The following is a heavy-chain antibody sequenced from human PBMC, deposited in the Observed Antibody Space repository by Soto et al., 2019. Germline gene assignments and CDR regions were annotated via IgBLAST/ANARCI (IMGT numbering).Heavy chain of an antibody. V-gene: IGHV1-46*01. CDR3: ARGSTIFGVVTALSGMDV. CDR1: GYTFTSYY. J-gene: IGHJ6*02. D-gene: IGHD3-3*01. Sequence: QVQLVQSGAEVKKPGASVKVSCKASGYTFTSYYMHWVRQAPGQGLEWMGIINPSGGSTSYAQKFKGRVTMTRDTATSTVYMELSSLRSEDTAVYYCARGSTIFGVVTALSGMDVWGQGTTVTVSS. CDR2: INPSGGST.